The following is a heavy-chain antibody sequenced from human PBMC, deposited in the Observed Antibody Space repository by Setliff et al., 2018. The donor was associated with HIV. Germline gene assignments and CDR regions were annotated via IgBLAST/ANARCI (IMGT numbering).Heavy chain of an antibody. J-gene: IGHJ4*02. CDR1: GFTFGDYA. V-gene: IGHV3-49*04. CDR2: IRSKAYGGTT. Sequence: SLRLSCTASGFTFGDYAMSWVRQAPGKGLEWVGFIRSKAYGGTTEYAASVKGRFTISRDGSKNTLYLQMNSLRTEDTAVYYCVIGGLSSGWGVYWGQGAVVTVSS. D-gene: IGHD6-19*01. CDR3: VIGGLSSGWGVY.